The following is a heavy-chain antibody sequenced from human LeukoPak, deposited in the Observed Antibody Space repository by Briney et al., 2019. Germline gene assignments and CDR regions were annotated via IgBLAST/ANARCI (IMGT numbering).Heavy chain of an antibody. Sequence: SETLSLTCTVSGYSISSGYYWGWIRQPPGKGLEWIGSIYHSGSTYYNPSLKSRVTISVDTSKNQFSLKLSSVSAADTAVYYCARVGGSGSYYHFDYWGQGTLVTVSS. CDR2: IYHSGST. CDR1: GYSISSGYY. V-gene: IGHV4-38-2*02. J-gene: IGHJ4*02. D-gene: IGHD3-10*01. CDR3: ARVGGSGSYYHFDY.